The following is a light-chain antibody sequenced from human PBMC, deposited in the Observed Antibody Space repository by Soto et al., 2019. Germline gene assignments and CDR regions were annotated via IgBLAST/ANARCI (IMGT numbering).Light chain of an antibody. Sequence: EIVLTQSPGTLSLSPGEIATLSFNTSQSRVSNFLAWYQRKPGQAPRLLIYASSNRATGIPDRFSGSASWTVFTLTSNRLEPEDFAVYYWQLYGISPHFGQGTRLEI. CDR1: QSRVSNF. J-gene: IGKJ5*01. V-gene: IGKV3-20*01. CDR2: ASS. CDR3: QLYGISPH.